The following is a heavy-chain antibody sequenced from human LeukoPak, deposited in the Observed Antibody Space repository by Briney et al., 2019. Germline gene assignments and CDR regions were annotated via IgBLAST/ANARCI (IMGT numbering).Heavy chain of an antibody. Sequence: ASVKVSCKASGYTFTSYAMSWVRQAPGQGLEWMGWINTNTGNPTYAQGFTGRFVFSLDTSVSTAYLQISSLKAEDTAVYYCARGIEWELKGDSFDIWGQGTMVTVSS. CDR1: GYTFTSYA. J-gene: IGHJ3*02. CDR3: ARGIEWELKGDSFDI. V-gene: IGHV7-4-1*02. D-gene: IGHD1-26*01. CDR2: INTNTGNP.